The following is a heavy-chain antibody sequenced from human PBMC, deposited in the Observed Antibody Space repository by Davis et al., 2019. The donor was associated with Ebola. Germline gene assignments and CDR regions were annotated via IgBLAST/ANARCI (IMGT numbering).Heavy chain of an antibody. CDR2: ISYDGSNK. CDR3: AREGVDIVATTGRYYYGMDV. Sequence: GESLKISCAASGFTFSSYAMHWVRQAPGKGLEWVAVISYDGSNKYYADSVKGRFTISRDNSKNTLYLQMNSLRAEDTAVYYCAREGVDIVATTGRYYYGMDVWGQGTTVTVSS. D-gene: IGHD5-12*01. J-gene: IGHJ6*02. CDR1: GFTFSSYA. V-gene: IGHV3-30-3*01.